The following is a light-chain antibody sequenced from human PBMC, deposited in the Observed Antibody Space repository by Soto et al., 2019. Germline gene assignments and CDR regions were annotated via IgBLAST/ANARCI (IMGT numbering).Light chain of an antibody. CDR2: DAS. J-gene: IGKJ1*01. Sequence: AIQMTQSPSSLSASVVDSITITCLASQDIRSDLGWYQQKPGRAPKLLIYDASSLQGGVPSRFSGSGSGTDFTLTISSLQPEDFATYYCLQDYDYLWTFGQGTKVDIK. CDR3: LQDYDYLWT. CDR1: QDIRSD. V-gene: IGKV1-6*01.